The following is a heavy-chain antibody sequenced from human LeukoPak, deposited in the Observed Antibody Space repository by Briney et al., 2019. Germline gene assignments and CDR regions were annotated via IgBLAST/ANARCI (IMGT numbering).Heavy chain of an antibody. CDR2: ISSSGTTM. J-gene: IGHJ4*02. CDR1: GFTFSSYS. D-gene: IGHD3-22*01. Sequence: PGGSLRLSCAASGFTFSSYSVNWVRLAPGKGLEWVSYISSSGTTMYYADSVKGRFTVSRDNAKNSLYLLMNSLRAEDTAVYYCARDTYYYDSSGYYIYYFDHWGQGTLVTVSS. V-gene: IGHV3-48*01. CDR3: ARDTYYYDSSGYYIYYFDH.